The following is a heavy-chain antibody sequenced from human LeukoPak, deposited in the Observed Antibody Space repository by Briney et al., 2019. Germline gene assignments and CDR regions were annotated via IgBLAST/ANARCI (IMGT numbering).Heavy chain of an antibody. V-gene: IGHV1-2*06. Sequence: GASVKVSCKASGYTFTGYYMHWVRQAPGQGLEWMGRINPNSGGTNYAQKFQGRVTMTRDTSISTAYMELSRQRSDDTAVYYCARPGTVTLPWVEDNYYMDVWGKGTTVTVSS. D-gene: IGHD4-17*01. CDR2: INPNSGGT. CDR1: GYTFTGYY. J-gene: IGHJ6*03. CDR3: ARPGTVTLPWVEDNYYMDV.